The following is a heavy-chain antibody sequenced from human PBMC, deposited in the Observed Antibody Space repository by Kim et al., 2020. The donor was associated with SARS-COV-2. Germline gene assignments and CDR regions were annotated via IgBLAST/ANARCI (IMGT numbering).Heavy chain of an antibody. D-gene: IGHD2-21*01. CDR2: IFHSGYT. CDR1: GESFIGYY. V-gene: IGHV4-34*12. CDR3: ARARGPRHLVVVAPGIRDYYFDY. J-gene: IGHJ4*02. Sequence: SETLSLTCGVYGESFIGYYWSWIRQPPGKGLEWIGQIFHSGYTNYNPSLRSRVTISVDTSKNHFSLNLTSVTAADTAVYYCARARGPRHLVVVAPGIRDYYFDYWGQGILVTVSS.